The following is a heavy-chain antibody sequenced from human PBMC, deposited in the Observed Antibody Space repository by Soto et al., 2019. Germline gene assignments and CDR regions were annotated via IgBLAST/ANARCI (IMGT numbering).Heavy chain of an antibody. CDR3: ARMYSSGSGWFNP. V-gene: IGHV4-31*03. CDR2: FYSSGSI. J-gene: IGHJ5*02. D-gene: IGHD3-22*01. CDR1: GYSITAGGYY. Sequence: SETLSLTCSVSGYSITAGGYYWSWIRQHPGKGLEWIGSFYSSGSIIYNPSLKSRVSISGDTSRNQFSMTLTSVTAADTAFYYCARMYSSGSGWFNPWGQGTLVTVSS.